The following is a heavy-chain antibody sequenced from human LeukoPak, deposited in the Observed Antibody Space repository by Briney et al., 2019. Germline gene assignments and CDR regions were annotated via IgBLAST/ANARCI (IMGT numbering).Heavy chain of an antibody. D-gene: IGHD3-10*01. CDR1: GFTFSSYS. CDR2: ISSSSSYI. J-gene: IGHJ4*02. CDR3: ARDDKSMVSYFFDY. V-gene: IGHV3-21*01. Sequence: GGPLRLSCAASGFTFSSYSMNWVRQAPGKGLEWVSSISSSSSYIYYADSVKGRFTISRDNAKNSLYLQMNSLRAEDTAVYYCARDDKSMVSYFFDYWGQGTLVTVSS.